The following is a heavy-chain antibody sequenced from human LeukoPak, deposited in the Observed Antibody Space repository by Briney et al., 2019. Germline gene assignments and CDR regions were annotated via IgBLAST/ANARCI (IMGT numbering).Heavy chain of an antibody. Sequence: PSQTLSLTCTVSGGSISSGGYYWSWIRQPPGKGLEWIGYIYYSGSTYYNPSLKSRVTISVDTSKNQFSLKLSSVTAADTAVYYCARAPAGYSYYFDYWGQGTLVTVSS. D-gene: IGHD3-9*01. CDR1: GGSISSGGYY. V-gene: IGHV4-30-4*08. J-gene: IGHJ4*02. CDR3: ARAPAGYSYYFDY. CDR2: IYYSGST.